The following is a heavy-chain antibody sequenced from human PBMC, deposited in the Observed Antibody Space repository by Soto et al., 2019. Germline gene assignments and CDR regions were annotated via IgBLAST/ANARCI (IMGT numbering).Heavy chain of an antibody. Sequence: GGSLRLSCAAAGFTFSSDGMHWVRQAPGKGLEWVAVISYDGSNKYYADSVKGRLTISRDNSKNTLYLQMNSLRAEDSAVYYYAKDSKYSSSLASYYYYGMDVWGQGTTVTVSS. D-gene: IGHD6-6*01. V-gene: IGHV3-30*18. CDR1: GFTFSSDG. CDR3: AKDSKYSSSLASYYYYGMDV. J-gene: IGHJ6*02. CDR2: ISYDGSNK.